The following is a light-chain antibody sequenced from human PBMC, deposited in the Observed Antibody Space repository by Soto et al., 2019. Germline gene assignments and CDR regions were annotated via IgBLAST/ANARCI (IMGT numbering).Light chain of an antibody. V-gene: IGKV1-33*01. CDR1: QDISNY. J-gene: IGKJ3*01. CDR2: DAS. Sequence: DIQMTQSPSSLSASVGDRVTITCQASQDISNYLNWYQQKPGKAPKLLIYDASNLETGVPSRFSGSGSGTDFTFTITSLQPEDIATNYCQQYDNLPFTFGPGTKVDIK. CDR3: QQYDNLPFT.